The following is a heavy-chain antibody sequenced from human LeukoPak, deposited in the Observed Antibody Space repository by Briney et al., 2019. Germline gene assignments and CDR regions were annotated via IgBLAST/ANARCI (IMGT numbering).Heavy chain of an antibody. Sequence: PGGSLRLSCAASGFTFDGYGMSWVRQAPGKGLEWVSGINWNGGSTGYADSVKGRFTISRNNAENSLYLQMNSLRAEDTALYYCARGYCTSTSCYGVAAFDIWGQGTMVTASS. CDR1: GFTFDGYG. CDR3: ARGYCTSTSCYGVAAFDI. J-gene: IGHJ3*02. V-gene: IGHV3-20*04. D-gene: IGHD2-2*01. CDR2: INWNGGST.